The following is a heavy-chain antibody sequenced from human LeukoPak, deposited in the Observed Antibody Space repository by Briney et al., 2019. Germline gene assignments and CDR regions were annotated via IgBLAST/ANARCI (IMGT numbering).Heavy chain of an antibody. D-gene: IGHD3-3*01. V-gene: IGHV4-59*01. CDR2: IYCSGST. Sequence: SETLSLTCTVSGGSISSYYWSWIRQPPGKGLEWIGYIYCSGSTNYNPSLKSRVTISVDTSKNQFSLKLSSVTAADTAVYYCARERAWYYDFWSGYHDAFDIWGQGTMVTVSS. CDR1: GGSISSYY. J-gene: IGHJ3*02. CDR3: ARERAWYYDFWSGYHDAFDI.